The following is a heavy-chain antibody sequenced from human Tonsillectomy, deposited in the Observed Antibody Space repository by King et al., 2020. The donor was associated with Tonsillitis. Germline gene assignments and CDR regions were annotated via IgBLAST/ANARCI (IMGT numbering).Heavy chain of an antibody. J-gene: IGHJ4*02. D-gene: IGHD6-19*01. CDR3: AKDMRDAGWNYYDY. V-gene: IGHV3-9*01. CDR2: ISWNSGSV. Sequence: VQLVESGGGLVQPGRSLRLSCAASGFTFDDYAMHWVRQAPGKGLEWVSGISWNSGSVGYADSVKGRFTVSRDNAKNSLYLQMNSLRAEDTALYYCAKDMRDAGWNYYDYWGQGTLVTVSS. CDR1: GFTFDDYA.